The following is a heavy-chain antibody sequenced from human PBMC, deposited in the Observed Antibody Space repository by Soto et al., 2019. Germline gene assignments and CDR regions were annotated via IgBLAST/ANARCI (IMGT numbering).Heavy chain of an antibody. CDR2: ISGSGGST. D-gene: IGHD3-10*01. J-gene: IGHJ4*02. CDR1: GFTFSSYA. Sequence: GGSLRLSCAASGFTFSSYAMSCVRQAPGKGLEWVSAISGSGGSTYYADSVKGRFTISRDNSKNTLYLQMNSLRAEDTAVYYCAKDLGHYYGSGSYPYYFDYWGQGTLVTVSS. CDR3: AKDLGHYYGSGSYPYYFDY. V-gene: IGHV3-23*01.